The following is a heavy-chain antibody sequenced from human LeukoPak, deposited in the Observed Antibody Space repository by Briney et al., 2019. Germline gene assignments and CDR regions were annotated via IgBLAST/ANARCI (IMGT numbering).Heavy chain of an antibody. D-gene: IGHD5-12*01. CDR1: GFTFSSYS. V-gene: IGHV3-21*04. CDR3: ARDAPISGYDLKYFDL. CDR2: ISSSSSYI. J-gene: IGHJ2*01. Sequence: GGSLRLSCAASGFTFSSYSMNWVRQAPGKGLEWVSSISSSSSYIYYADSVKGRFTISRDNAKNPLYLQMNSLRAEDTAVYYCARDAPISGYDLKYFDLWGRGTLVTVSS.